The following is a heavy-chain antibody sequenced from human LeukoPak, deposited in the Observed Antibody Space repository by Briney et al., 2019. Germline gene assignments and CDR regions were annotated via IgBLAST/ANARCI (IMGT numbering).Heavy chain of an antibody. J-gene: IGHJ4*02. CDR2: ITADSGTT. CDR3: ASRDYFDY. V-gene: IGHV3-48*02. Sequence: GGSLRLSCVVSGFTFSTKSMNWVRQAPGKGLEWVSYITADSGTTYYADSVKGRFTISRDNAKNSLYLQMNSLRDEDTAVYYCASRDYFDYWGQGTLATVSS. CDR1: GFTFSTKS.